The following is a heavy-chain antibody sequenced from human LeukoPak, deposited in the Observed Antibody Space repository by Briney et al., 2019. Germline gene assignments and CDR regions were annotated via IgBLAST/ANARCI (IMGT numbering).Heavy chain of an antibody. Sequence: SETLSLTCTVSGDSIAINSHYWAWIRQPPGKGLEWIGSIYYSGSTLYNPSLKSRVTISVDTSRNQFSLKLKSVTAADTALYYCARNCTADNDVSRRDRWFDPWGHGTLVTVSS. D-gene: IGHD2-8*02. V-gene: IGHV4-39*07. J-gene: IGHJ5*02. CDR1: GDSIAINSHY. CDR2: IYYSGST. CDR3: ARNCTADNDVSRRDRWFDP.